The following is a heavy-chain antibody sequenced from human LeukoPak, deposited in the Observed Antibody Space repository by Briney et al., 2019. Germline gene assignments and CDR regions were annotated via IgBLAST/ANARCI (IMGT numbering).Heavy chain of an antibody. J-gene: IGHJ4*02. Sequence: PGRSLRLSCAGSAFTFSHFGINWVRQATGKGLEWVSGIWHDGSKEYYAESVKGRFTISRDNSKSTLYLQMNSLRAEDTAVYYCAKSPGELLWFGELVYWGQGTLVTVSS. CDR2: IWHDGSKE. V-gene: IGHV3-33*06. D-gene: IGHD3-10*01. CDR1: AFTFSHFG. CDR3: AKSPGELLWFGELVY.